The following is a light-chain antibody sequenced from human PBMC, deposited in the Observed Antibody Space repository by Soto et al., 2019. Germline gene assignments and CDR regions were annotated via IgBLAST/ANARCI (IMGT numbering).Light chain of an antibody. CDR2: DAS. CDR1: QSVGSF. V-gene: IGKV3-11*01. J-gene: IGKJ3*01. CDR3: QQRSHWPPFT. Sequence: EIVLTQSPATLSLSPGERATLSCRASQSVGSFLAWYQHKPGQAPRLLIYDASTRATGIPARFSGSGSGTDFTLTISNLEPEDFAVYYSQQRSHWPPFTFGPGTKVDVK.